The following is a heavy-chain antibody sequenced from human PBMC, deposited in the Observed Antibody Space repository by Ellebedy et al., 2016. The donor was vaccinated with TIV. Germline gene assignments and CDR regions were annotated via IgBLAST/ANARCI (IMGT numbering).Heavy chain of an antibody. J-gene: IGHJ3*02. CDR3: ARERITMIVAWPLDAFDI. D-gene: IGHD3-22*01. Sequence: ASVKVSXXASGYTFTGYYMHWVRQAPGQGLEWMGWINPNSGGTNYAQKFQGRVTMTRDTSISTAYMELSRLRSDDTAVYYCARERITMIVAWPLDAFDIWGQGTMVTVSS. V-gene: IGHV1-2*02. CDR2: INPNSGGT. CDR1: GYTFTGYY.